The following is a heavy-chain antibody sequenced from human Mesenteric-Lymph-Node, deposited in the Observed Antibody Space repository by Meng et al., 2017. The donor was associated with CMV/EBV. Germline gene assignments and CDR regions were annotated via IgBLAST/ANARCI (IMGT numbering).Heavy chain of an antibody. D-gene: IGHD1-26*01. CDR2: ISGSGDST. Sequence: GGSLRLSCAASGFTFSSYVMSWVRQAPGKGLEWVSVISGSGDSTYYADSVKGRFTISRDNSKNTLYLQMNSLRAEDTAVYYCAPVIGILGANGDVWGQGTLVTVSS. J-gene: IGHJ4*02. V-gene: IGHV3-23*01. CDR3: APVIGILGANGDV. CDR1: GFTFSSYV.